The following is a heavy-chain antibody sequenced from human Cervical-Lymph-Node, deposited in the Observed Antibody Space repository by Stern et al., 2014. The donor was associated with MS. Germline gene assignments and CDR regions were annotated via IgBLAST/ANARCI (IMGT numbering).Heavy chain of an antibody. CDR2: VWNDGSKE. Sequence: VQLVESGGGVVQPGRSLRLSCVASGLTFSTSVMHWVRQAPGKGLEWVAVVWNDGSKEHFTESVKGRFSTSRDTAKNTLHLQMSSLRAEDTGVYFCATSTASDAFDIWGQGTLVTVSS. V-gene: IGHV3-33*01. CDR3: ATSTASDAFDI. D-gene: IGHD2/OR15-2a*01. J-gene: IGHJ3*02. CDR1: GLTFSTSV.